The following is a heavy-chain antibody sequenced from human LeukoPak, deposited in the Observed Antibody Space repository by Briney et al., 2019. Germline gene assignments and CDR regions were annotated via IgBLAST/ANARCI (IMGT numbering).Heavy chain of an antibody. J-gene: IGHJ4*02. CDR1: GGSISRNS. CDR2: IYNSGGT. Sequence: PSEALSLTCIVSGGSISRNSWSWIRQPPGEGLEWFGNIYNSGGTHYNPSLKSRVTISVDTSKNQSSLKLSSVTAADTAVYYCARAGSTCSFDNWGQGALVTVSS. CDR3: ARAGSTCSFDN. D-gene: IGHD2-2*01. V-gene: IGHV4-59*01.